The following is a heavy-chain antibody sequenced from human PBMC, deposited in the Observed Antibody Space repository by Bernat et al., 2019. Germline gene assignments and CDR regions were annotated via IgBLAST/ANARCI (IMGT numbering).Heavy chain of an antibody. CDR2: IYYSGST. V-gene: IGHV4-59*08. CDR1: GGSISSYY. D-gene: IGHD4-17*01. Sequence: QVQLQESGPGLVKPSETLSLTCTVSGGSISSYYWSWIRQPPGKGLEWIGYIYYSGSTNYNPSLKSRVTISVDTSKNKFSLKLSSVTAADTAVYYCARMYGDYGDHHFDYWGQGTLVTVSS. CDR3: ARMYGDYGDHHFDY. J-gene: IGHJ4*02.